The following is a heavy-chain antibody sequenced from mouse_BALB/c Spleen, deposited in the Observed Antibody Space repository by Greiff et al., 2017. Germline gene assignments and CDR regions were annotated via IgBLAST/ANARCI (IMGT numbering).Heavy chain of an antibody. J-gene: IGHJ4*01. V-gene: IGHV6-6*02. CDR3: TRRIYYGNLYAMDY. CDR2: IRLKSNNYAT. CDR1: GFTFSNYW. D-gene: IGHD2-1*01. Sequence: EVQLVESGGGLVQPGGSMKLSCVASGFTFSNYWMNWVRQSPEKGLEWVAEIRLKSNNYATHYAESVKGRFTISRDDSKSSVYLQMNNLRAEDTGIYYCTRRIYYGNLYAMDYWGQGTSVTVSS.